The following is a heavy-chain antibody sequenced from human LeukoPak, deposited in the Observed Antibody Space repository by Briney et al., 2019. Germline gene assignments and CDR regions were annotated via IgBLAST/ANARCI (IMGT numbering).Heavy chain of an antibody. CDR3: ASSSDYYDSSGYYSPGGAFDI. CDR1: GGSVSSGRYY. J-gene: IGHJ3*02. D-gene: IGHD3-22*01. V-gene: IGHV4-61*01. Sequence: PSETLSLTCSVSGGSVSSGRYYWTWIRQPPGKGLEWIGYIYYSGSTNYNPSLKSRVTISVDTSKNQFSLKLSSVTAADTAVYYCASSSDYYDSSGYYSPGGAFDIWGQGTMVTVSS. CDR2: IYYSGST.